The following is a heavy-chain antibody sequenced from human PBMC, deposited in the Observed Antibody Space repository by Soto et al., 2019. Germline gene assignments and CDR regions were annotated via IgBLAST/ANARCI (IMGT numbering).Heavy chain of an antibody. CDR3: ARDRNYDILTGYASHYYYYGMDV. CDR1: GGTFSSYA. D-gene: IGHD3-9*01. CDR2: IIPIFGTA. Sequence: GASVKVSCKASGGTFSSYAISWVRQAPGQGLEWMGGIIPIFGTANYAQKFQGRVTITADESTSTAYMELSSLRSEDTAVYYCARDRNYDILTGYASHYYYYGMDVWGQGTTVTVSS. V-gene: IGHV1-69*13. J-gene: IGHJ6*02.